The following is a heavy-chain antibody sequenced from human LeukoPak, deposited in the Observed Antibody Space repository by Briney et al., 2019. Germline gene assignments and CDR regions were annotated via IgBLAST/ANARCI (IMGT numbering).Heavy chain of an antibody. CDR2: INHSGST. V-gene: IGHV4-34*01. Sequence: SKTLSLTCAVYGGSFSGYYWSWIRQPPGEGLEWIGEINHSGSTNYNPSLKSRVTISVDTSRNQFSLKLSSVTAADTAVYYCARGVYYDSSGYYFRPFDYWGQGTLVTVSS. CDR1: GGSFSGYY. CDR3: ARGVYYDSSGYYFRPFDY. J-gene: IGHJ4*02. D-gene: IGHD3-22*01.